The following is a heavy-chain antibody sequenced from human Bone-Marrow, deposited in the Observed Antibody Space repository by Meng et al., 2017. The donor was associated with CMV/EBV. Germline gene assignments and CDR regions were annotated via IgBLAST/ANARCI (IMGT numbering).Heavy chain of an antibody. CDR2: ISSSSSYI. V-gene: IGHV3-21*01. Sequence: GGSLRLSCAASGFTFSSYSMNWVRQAPGKGLEWVSSISSSSSYIYYADSVKGRFTISRDNAKNSLYLQMNSLRAEDTAVYYCARVNYDSSGYYYYYYYYGMDVWGQGTTVTVSS. CDR1: GFTFSSYS. CDR3: ARVNYDSSGYYYYYYYYGMDV. J-gene: IGHJ6*02. D-gene: IGHD3-22*01.